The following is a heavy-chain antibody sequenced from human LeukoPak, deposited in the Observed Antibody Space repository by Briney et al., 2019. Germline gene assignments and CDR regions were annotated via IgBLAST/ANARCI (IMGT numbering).Heavy chain of an antibody. CDR2: INPDSGGT. D-gene: IGHD3-3*01. CDR3: AKGFVDWNGMLPSLAFYHMDV. J-gene: IGHJ6*03. V-gene: IGHV1-2*02. CDR1: GYTFTGFY. Sequence: ASVKVSCKASGYTFTGFYMHWVRQAPGQGLEWMGWINPDSGGTNYAQKFQGRVTMTRDTSISTAYMELNSLRSDDTAVYYCAKGFVDWNGMLPSLAFYHMDVWGTGTTVTVSS.